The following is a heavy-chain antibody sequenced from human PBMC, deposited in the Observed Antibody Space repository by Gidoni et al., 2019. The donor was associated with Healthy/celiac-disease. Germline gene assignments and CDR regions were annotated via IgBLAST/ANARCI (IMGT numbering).Heavy chain of an antibody. D-gene: IGHD6-13*01. Sequence: QVQLVESGGGVFQPGRSLRLSCAASGFPFRSYAMHWVRQAPGKGLEWVAVISYDGSNKYYADSVKGRFTISRDNSKNTLYLQMNSLRAEDTAVYYCARDRLLVPNYYYYYGMDVWGQGTTVTVSS. CDR3: ARDRLLVPNYYYYYGMDV. J-gene: IGHJ6*02. V-gene: IGHV3-30-3*01. CDR1: GFPFRSYA. CDR2: ISYDGSNK.